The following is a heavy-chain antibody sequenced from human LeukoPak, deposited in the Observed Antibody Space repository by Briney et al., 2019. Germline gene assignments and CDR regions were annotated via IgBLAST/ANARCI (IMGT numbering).Heavy chain of an antibody. CDR3: ARDDPNIGYCSGGSCSGYYYGMDV. V-gene: IGHV1-18*01. CDR1: GYTFTSYG. J-gene: IGHJ6*02. Sequence: ASVKVSCKASGYTFTSYGISWVRQAPGQGLEWMGWINAYNGNTNYAQKLQGRVTMTTDTSTSTAYMELRSLRSDDTAVYYCARDDPNIGYCSGGSCSGYYYGMDVWGQGTTVTVSS. D-gene: IGHD2-15*01. CDR2: INAYNGNT.